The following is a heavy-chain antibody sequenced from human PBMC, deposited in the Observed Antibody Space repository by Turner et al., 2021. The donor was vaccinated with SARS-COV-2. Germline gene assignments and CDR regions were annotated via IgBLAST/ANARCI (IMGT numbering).Heavy chain of an antibody. CDR3: ASAAKLTDGFDP. Sequence: QVQLVQSGAEVMTPGGSVKVSCKAAGYTFTSSDIHWMRQATGHGLEWMGWMNPNSGNTGYAQKFQGRVTMTRNTSISTAYMELSSVRSEDTDVDNCASAAKLTDGFDPWGQGTLVTVSS. J-gene: IGHJ5*02. D-gene: IGHD3-9*01. CDR1: GYTFTSSD. V-gene: IGHV1-8*01. CDR2: MNPNSGNT.